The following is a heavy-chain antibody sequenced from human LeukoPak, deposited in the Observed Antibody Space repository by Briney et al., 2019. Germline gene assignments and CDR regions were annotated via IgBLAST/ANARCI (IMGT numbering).Heavy chain of an antibody. CDR1: GYTFTSYD. J-gene: IGHJ4*02. Sequence: GASVKVSCKASGYTFTSYDINWVRQATGQGLGWRGGMNPNSGNTGYAQKFQGRVTMTRNTSISTAYMELRSLRSADTAVYYCARAGGYCGRISCPYYFDYWGQGSLVAVSS. D-gene: IGHD2-15*01. CDR2: MNPNSGNT. V-gene: IGHV1-8*01. CDR3: ARAGGYCGRISCPYYFDY.